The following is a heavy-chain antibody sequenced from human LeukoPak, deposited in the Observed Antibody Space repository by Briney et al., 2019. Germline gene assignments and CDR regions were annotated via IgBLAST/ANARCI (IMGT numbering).Heavy chain of an antibody. Sequence: GGSLRLSCAASGFTFDDYAMHWVRQAPGKGLDWVSGISWNSVSIDYADSVKGRFTISRDNAKNSLYLQMSSLRAEDTAFYYCAKDTGSGVYYYGMDVWGQGTTVTVSS. D-gene: IGHD3-10*01. CDR3: AKDTGSGVYYYGMDV. V-gene: IGHV3-9*01. CDR1: GFTFDDYA. CDR2: ISWNSVSI. J-gene: IGHJ6*02.